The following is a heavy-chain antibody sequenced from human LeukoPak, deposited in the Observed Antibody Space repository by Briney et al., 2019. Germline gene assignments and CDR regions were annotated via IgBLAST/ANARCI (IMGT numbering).Heavy chain of an antibody. D-gene: IGHD3-10*02. CDR2: IHGSDGTI. CDR1: GYTFSIYG. CDR3: TRVSCVRGLSTHLDY. J-gene: IGHJ4*02. V-gene: IGHV3-48*03. Sequence: GGSLRLSFSASGYTFSIYGLNVVRQAPGKGLEWVSYIHGSDGTIYYAGSVRGRFTISRDKAKSSLFLQMNGLRDEDTAIYYCTRVSCVRGLSTHLDYWGQGTLVTVSS.